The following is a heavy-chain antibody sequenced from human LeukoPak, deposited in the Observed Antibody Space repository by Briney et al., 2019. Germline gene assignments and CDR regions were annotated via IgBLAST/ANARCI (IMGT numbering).Heavy chain of an antibody. V-gene: IGHV5-51*01. CDR3: ARTPEGYCSSTSCYNYYGMDV. CDR1: GYSFTSYW. D-gene: IGHD2-2*02. J-gene: IGHJ6*02. CDR2: IYPGDSDT. Sequence: GESLKISCKGSGYSFTSYWIGWVRQMPGKGLEWMGIIYPGDSDTRYSPSFQGQVTISADKSISTAYLQWSSLKASDTAMYYCARTPEGYCSSTSCYNYYGMDVWGQGTTVTVSS.